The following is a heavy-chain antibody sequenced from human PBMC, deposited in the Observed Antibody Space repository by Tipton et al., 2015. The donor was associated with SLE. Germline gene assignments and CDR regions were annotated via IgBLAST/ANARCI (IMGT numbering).Heavy chain of an antibody. CDR2: INHSGST. D-gene: IGHD3-16*01. CDR1: GGSISSSSYY. V-gene: IGHV4-39*07. J-gene: IGHJ4*02. CDR3: ARGGDY. Sequence: TLSLTCTVSGGSISSSSYYWGWIRQPPGKGLEWIGEINHSGSTNYNPSLKSRVTISVDTSKNQFSLKLSSVTAADTAVYYCARGGDYWGQGTLVTVSS.